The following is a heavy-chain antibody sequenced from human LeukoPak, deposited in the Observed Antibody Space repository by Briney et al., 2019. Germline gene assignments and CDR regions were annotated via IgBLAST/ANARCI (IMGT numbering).Heavy chain of an antibody. CDR1: GGSISSGGYY. J-gene: IGHJ5*02. CDR3: AVLWGSGWFDP. V-gene: IGHV4-31*03. D-gene: IGHD3-16*01. Sequence: PSETLSLTCTVSGGSISSGGYYWRWIRQHPGKGLEWIGYIYYSGSTYYNPSLKSRVTISVDTSKNQFSLKLSSVTAADTAVYYCAVLWGSGWFDPWGQGTLVTVSS. CDR2: IYYSGST.